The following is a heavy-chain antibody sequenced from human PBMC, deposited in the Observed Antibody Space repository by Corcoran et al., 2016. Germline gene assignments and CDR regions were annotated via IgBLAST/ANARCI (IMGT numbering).Heavy chain of an antibody. CDR3: ARDIVVVPAANYYYYGMDF. Sequence: QVQLVESGGGVVQPGRSLRLSCAASGFTFSSYGMHWVRQAPGKGLEWVAVIWYDGSNKYYADSVKGRFTISRDNSKNTLYLQMNSLRAEDTAVYYCARDIVVVPAANYYYYGMDFWGQGTTVTVSS. J-gene: IGHJ6*02. CDR1: GFTFSSYG. V-gene: IGHV3-33*01. CDR2: IWYDGSNK. D-gene: IGHD2-2*01.